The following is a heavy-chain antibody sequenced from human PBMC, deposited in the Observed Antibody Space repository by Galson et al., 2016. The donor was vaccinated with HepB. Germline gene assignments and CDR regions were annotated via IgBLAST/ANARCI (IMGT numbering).Heavy chain of an antibody. D-gene: IGHD4-17*01. V-gene: IGHV3-30-3*01. CDR1: GFTFSNYA. Sequence: SLRLSCAASGFTFSNYAMHWVRQAPGKGLEWVAVISYDGSNKYYADSVKGRFTIPRDNSNNTLYLQMNSLRVEDTAVYYCARDLPDYVIYLIQYAFDYWGQGTLVTVSS. J-gene: IGHJ4*02. CDR3: ARDLPDYVIYLIQYAFDY. CDR2: ISYDGSNK.